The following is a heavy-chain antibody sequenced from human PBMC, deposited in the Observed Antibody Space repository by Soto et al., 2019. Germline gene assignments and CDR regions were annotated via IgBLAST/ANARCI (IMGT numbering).Heavy chain of an antibody. J-gene: IGHJ4*02. V-gene: IGHV1-2*04. Sequence: QVQLVQSGPEVRNPGASVKVSCKASGYTFTGHYMQWMRQAPGQGLEWMGWINPNTGGTNYAQQFQDWVTMTRDTSISTVYMELSGPTSDDTAMYFCARVPGSGVHFGYWGQGTLVTVSS. D-gene: IGHD2-8*01. CDR2: INPNTGGT. CDR1: GYTFTGHY. CDR3: ARVPGSGVHFGY.